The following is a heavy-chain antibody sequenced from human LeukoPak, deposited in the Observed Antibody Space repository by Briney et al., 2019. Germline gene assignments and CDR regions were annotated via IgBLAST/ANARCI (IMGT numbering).Heavy chain of an antibody. CDR2: ISYNGNT. Sequence: PSGTLSLTCTVSGGSISSSNYYWGWIRQSPGKGLEWIVSISYNGNTFYNPSLKSRVTISLDTSKNQFSLKLSSVTAADTAVYYCARGKTPRITVVRGVKVGGNWFDPWGQGTLVTVSS. J-gene: IGHJ5*02. V-gene: IGHV4-39*07. CDR3: ARGKTPRITVVRGVKVGGNWFDP. D-gene: IGHD3-10*01. CDR1: GGSISSSNYY.